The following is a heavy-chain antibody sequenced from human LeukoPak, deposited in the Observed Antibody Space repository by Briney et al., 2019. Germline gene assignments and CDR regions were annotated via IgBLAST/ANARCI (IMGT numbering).Heavy chain of an antibody. J-gene: IGHJ4*02. CDR1: GFTLSNYW. CDR3: ATPTIVGRTPFHY. Sequence: PGGSLRLSCAASGFTLSNYWMTWVRQAPGKGLEWVANIKQDGSEKYYVDSVKGRFTISRDNAKNSLYLQMNSLRAEDTAVYYCATPTIVGRTPFHYWGQGTLVTVSS. D-gene: IGHD1-26*01. V-gene: IGHV3-7*02. CDR2: IKQDGSEK.